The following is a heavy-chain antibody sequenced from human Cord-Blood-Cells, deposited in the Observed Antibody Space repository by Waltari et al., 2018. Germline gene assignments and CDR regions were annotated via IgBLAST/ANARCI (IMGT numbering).Heavy chain of an antibody. V-gene: IGHV3-23*01. J-gene: IGHJ4*02. CDR3: AKDRSGSYPHDY. CDR2: ISGSGGST. Sequence: EVQLLESGGGLVQPGGSLRLSCAASGFTFSSYAMSWVRQAPGKGLEWVSAISGSGGSTYYADSLKSRFTISSDNSKTTLYLQMNSLRAEDTAVYYCAKDRSGSYPHDYWGQGTLVTVSS. CDR1: GFTFSSYA. D-gene: IGHD1-26*01.